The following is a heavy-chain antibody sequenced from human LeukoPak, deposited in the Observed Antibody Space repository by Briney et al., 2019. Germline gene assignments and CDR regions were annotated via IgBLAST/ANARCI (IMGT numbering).Heavy chain of an antibody. CDR2: INPNSGGT. Sequence: ASVKVSCKASGYTFTGYYIHWVRQAPGQGLEWMGWINPNSGGTNYAQKFQGRVTMTRDTSISTAYMELSRLRSDDTAVYYCARESSLYYDSSGYYSHWGQGTLVTVSS. CDR3: ARESSLYYDSSGYYSH. J-gene: IGHJ4*02. V-gene: IGHV1-2*02. D-gene: IGHD3-22*01. CDR1: GYTFTGYY.